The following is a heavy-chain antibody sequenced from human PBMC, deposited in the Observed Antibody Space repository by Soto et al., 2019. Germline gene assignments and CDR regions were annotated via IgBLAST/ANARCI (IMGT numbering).Heavy chain of an antibody. CDR3: AGVESHGTDY. CDR1: GGSISSGDYY. CDR2: IYYSGST. Sequence: QVQLQESGPGLVKPSQTLSLTCTVSGGSISSGDYYWSWIRQPPGKGLEWIGYIYYSGSTYYNPSIRSRVTLSVDTSKNQFSLKPSSVTAAATAGYYWAGVESHGTDYWGPGTLVTVSS. J-gene: IGHJ4*02. D-gene: IGHD1-1*01. V-gene: IGHV4-30-4*01.